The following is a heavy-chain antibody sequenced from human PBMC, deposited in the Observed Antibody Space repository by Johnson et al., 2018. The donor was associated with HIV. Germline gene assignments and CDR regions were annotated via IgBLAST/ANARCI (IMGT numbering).Heavy chain of an antibody. Sequence: VQLVESGGGLVKPGGSLILSCVGSGFTFSYAWMTWVRQAPGNGLEWVATIKLDGSDKYYLDSVKGRFTISRDNGRNSLYLQMNSLRAEDTAVYYCARKGDAFDIWGQGTKVTVSS. CDR2: IKLDGSDK. CDR1: GFTFSYAW. V-gene: IGHV3-7*03. CDR3: ARKGDAFDI. J-gene: IGHJ3*02.